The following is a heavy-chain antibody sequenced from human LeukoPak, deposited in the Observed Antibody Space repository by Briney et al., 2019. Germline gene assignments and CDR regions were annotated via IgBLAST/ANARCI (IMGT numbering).Heavy chain of an antibody. CDR3: ARIPWSSSCFDY. CDR1: GFTFVNYA. J-gene: IGHJ4*02. CDR2: ISGSGGNT. D-gene: IGHD6-13*01. Sequence: PGRSLRLSCAASGFTFVNYAMTWVRQSPGKGLEWVSAISGSGGNTYYTDSVKGRFTISRDNSKNTLYLQMSSLRADDTAIYYCARIPWSSSCFDYWGQGTLVTVSS. V-gene: IGHV3-23*01.